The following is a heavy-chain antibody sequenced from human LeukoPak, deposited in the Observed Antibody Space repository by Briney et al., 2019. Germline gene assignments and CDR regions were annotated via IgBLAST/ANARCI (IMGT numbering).Heavy chain of an antibody. D-gene: IGHD4-17*01. Sequence: GGSLRLSCAASGFTFSDYYMSWVRQAPGKGLEWISYSSTSGSTEHYADSVKGRFTISRDNAKNSLYLQMNSLRAEDTAVYYCTKDPNGDYVGAFDPWGQGTLVTVSS. V-gene: IGHV3-11*01. CDR3: TKDPNGDYVGAFDP. CDR1: GFTFSDYY. CDR2: SSTSGSTE. J-gene: IGHJ5*02.